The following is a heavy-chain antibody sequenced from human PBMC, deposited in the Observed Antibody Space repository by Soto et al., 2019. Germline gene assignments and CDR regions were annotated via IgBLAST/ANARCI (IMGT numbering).Heavy chain of an antibody. CDR1: GGTFSSYD. CDR2: IIPISCTA. CDR3: ARSQGSSTSLEIYYYYYYGMDV. V-gene: IGHV1-69*01. D-gene: IGHD2-2*01. Sequence: QVQLVQSGAEVKKPGSSVKVSCKASGGTFSSYDISWVRQAPGQGLEWMGGIIPISCTANYAQKFQGRVTLTADEYTSTAYMELSSLRAEDTAVYYCARSQGSSTSLEIYYYYYYGMDVWGQGTTVTVSS. J-gene: IGHJ6*02.